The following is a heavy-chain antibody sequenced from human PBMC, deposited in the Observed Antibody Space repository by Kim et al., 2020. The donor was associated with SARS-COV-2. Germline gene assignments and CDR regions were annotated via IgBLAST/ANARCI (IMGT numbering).Heavy chain of an antibody. D-gene: IGHD2-15*01. CDR1: GFTVKRYA. CDR2: VSSNGNSN. V-gene: IGHV3-23*01. CDR3: AKNIAPGGRGNAMDV. J-gene: IGHJ6*02. Sequence: GGSLRLTCAASGFTVKRYAMSWVRQAPGKGLEWISFVSSNGNSNYYTDSVKGRFTMSRDTADNTMSLQMNSLRAEDTAIYYCAKNIAPGGRGNAMDVWGQGATVIVSS.